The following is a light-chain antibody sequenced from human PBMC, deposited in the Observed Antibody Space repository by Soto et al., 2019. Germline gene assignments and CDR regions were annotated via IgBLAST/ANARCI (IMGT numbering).Light chain of an antibody. CDR2: DAS. CDR1: QSIYDK. CDR3: QQYNNWPFS. J-gene: IGKJ5*01. Sequence: EIVLTQSPATLSVSPGERVSLSCRASQSIYDKLAWYQQKPGQTPRLLIYDASTRATGISGSFSGSGSGTDFTLTISSLEPEDSTVYFCQQYNNWPFSFGQGTRLEI. V-gene: IGKV3-15*01.